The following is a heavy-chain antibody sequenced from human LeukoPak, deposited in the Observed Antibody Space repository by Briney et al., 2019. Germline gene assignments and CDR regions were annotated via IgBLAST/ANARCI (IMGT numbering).Heavy chain of an antibody. CDR1: GFTFSTYA. V-gene: IGHV3-23*01. CDR3: TKDRRQWVVPYFDS. Sequence: GGSLRLSCAAPGFTFSTYAMSCGRHTLGKGLEWGSGISSGGNTQYTDFVNGRFTFSRDNSKNPLHLQMDTLRAEDTAIYYCTKDRRQWVVPYFDSWGQGTVVTVSS. D-gene: IGHD6-19*01. J-gene: IGHJ4*02. CDR2: ISSGGNT.